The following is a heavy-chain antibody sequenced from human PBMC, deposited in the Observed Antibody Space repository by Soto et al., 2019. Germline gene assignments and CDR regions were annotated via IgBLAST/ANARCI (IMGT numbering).Heavy chain of an antibody. CDR3: AKDSVRFHLGPLPPGGSFDP. CDR1: GFTFSSYG. J-gene: IGHJ5*02. D-gene: IGHD3-16*01. CDR2: ISYDGSNK. V-gene: IGHV3-30*18. Sequence: GGSLRLSCAASGFTFSSYGMHWVRQAPGKGLEWVAVISYDGSNKYYADSVKGRFTISRDNSKNTLYLQMNSLRAEDTAVYYCAKDSVRFHLGPLPPGGSFDPWGQGTLVTVSS.